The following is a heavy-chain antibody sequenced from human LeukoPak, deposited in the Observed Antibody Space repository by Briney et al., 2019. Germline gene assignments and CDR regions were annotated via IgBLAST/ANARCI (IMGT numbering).Heavy chain of an antibody. V-gene: IGHV1-2*02. CDR3: VRLGYSYGYEDDY. D-gene: IGHD5-18*01. CDR2: INPNSGGT. J-gene: IGHJ4*02. CDR1: GYTFTGYY. Sequence: ASVKVSCKASGYTFTGYYMHWVRQAPGQGLEWMGWINPNSGGTNYAQKFQGRVTMTRDTSISTAYMELSRLRSDDTAVYYCVRLGYSYGYEDDYWGQGTLVTVSS.